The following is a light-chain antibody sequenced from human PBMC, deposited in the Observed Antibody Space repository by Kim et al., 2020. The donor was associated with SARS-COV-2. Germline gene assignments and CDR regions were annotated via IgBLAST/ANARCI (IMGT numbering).Light chain of an antibody. J-gene: IGLJ3*02. V-gene: IGLV1-47*01. CDR1: SSNIGSNY. CDR2: RNN. Sequence: QSVLTQPPSASGTPGQRVTISCSGSSSNIGSNYVYWYQQLPGTAPKLLIYRNNQRPSGVPDRFSGSKSGTSASLAISWLRSEDEADYYCAAWDDSLSGAWVFGGGTQLTVL. CDR3: AAWDDSLSGAWV.